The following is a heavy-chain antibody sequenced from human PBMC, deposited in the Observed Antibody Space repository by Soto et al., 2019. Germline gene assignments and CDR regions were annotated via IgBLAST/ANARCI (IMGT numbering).Heavy chain of an antibody. J-gene: IGHJ3*02. CDR2: IYYSGST. CDR1: GGSISSAGYY. V-gene: IGHV4-31*03. D-gene: IGHD3-16*01. CDR3: ARDSSGWGGGFDI. Sequence: QVQLQESGPGLVKPSQTLSLTCTVSGGSISSAGYYWSWIRQHPGKGLEWIGYIYYSGSTYYNPSLKGRVTLSVDTSKNQSSLKLSSVTAADTAVYYCARDSSGWGGGFDIWGQGTMVTVSS.